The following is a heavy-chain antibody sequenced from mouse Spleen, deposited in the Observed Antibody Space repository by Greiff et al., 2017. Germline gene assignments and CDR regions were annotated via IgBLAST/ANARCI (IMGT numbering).Heavy chain of an antibody. CDR1: GYTFTSYW. J-gene: IGHJ3*01. D-gene: IGHD2-1*01. V-gene: IGHV1-64*01. CDR2: IHPNSGST. CDR3: ARSTFGNYPAWFAY. Sequence: QVQLQQPGAELVQPGASVKLSCTASGYTFTSYWMHWVKQRPGQGLEWIGMIHPNSGSTNYNEKFKSKATLTVDKSSSTAYMQLSSLTSEDSAVYYCARSTFGNYPAWFAYWGQGTLVTVSA.